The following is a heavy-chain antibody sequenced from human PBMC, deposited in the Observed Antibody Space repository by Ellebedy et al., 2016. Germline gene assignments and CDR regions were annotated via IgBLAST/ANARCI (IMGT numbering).Heavy chain of an antibody. V-gene: IGHV3-30-3*01. Sequence: GESLKISCAASGFTFSSYAMHWVRQAPGKGLEWVAVISYDGSNKYYADSVKGRFTISRDNSKNTLYLQMNSLRAEDTAVYYCASGRRIFGVVIILGYWGQGTLVTVSS. D-gene: IGHD3-3*01. CDR1: GFTFSSYA. CDR3: ASGRRIFGVVIILGY. CDR2: ISYDGSNK. J-gene: IGHJ4*02.